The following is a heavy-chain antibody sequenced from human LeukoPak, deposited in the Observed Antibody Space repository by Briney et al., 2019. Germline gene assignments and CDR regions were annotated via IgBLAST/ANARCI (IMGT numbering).Heavy chain of an antibody. CDR3: ASGVADYGDYVWYYFDY. J-gene: IGHJ4*02. CDR2: IWYDGSNK. D-gene: IGHD4-17*01. CDR1: GFTFSSHG. V-gene: IGHV3-33*01. Sequence: GGSLRPSCAASGFTFSSHGMHWVRQAPGKGLEWVAVIWYDGSNKYYADSVKGRFTISRDNSKNTLYLQMNSLRAEDTAVYYCASGVADYGDYVWYYFDYWGQGTLVTVSS.